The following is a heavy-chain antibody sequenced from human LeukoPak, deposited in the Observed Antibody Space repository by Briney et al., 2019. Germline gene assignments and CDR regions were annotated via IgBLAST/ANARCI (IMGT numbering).Heavy chain of an antibody. Sequence: SETLSLTCAVYGGSFSGYYWSWIRQPPGKGLEWIGEINHSGSTNYSPSLKSRVTISVDTSKNQFSLKLSSVTAADTAVYYCARGRARPSYYYYYYGMDVWGQGTTVTVSS. D-gene: IGHD6-6*01. CDR3: ARGRARPSYYYYYYGMDV. J-gene: IGHJ6*02. CDR1: GGSFSGYY. V-gene: IGHV4-34*01. CDR2: INHSGST.